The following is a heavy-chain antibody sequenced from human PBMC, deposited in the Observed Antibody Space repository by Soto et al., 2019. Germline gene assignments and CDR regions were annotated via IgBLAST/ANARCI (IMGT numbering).Heavy chain of an antibody. V-gene: IGHV3-33*01. CDR2: IWHDGTNR. CDR1: GFTFNNFG. CDR3: ARTGLQIVQATSYYYGLDV. Sequence: GGSLSLSCEASGFTFNNFGMHWVRQAPGKGLEWVAVIWHDGTNRYYVDSVKGRFTISRDNSKDTLYLQMNNLRAEDTAVYYCARTGLQIVQATSYYYGLDVWGQGTTVTVSS. D-gene: IGHD2-8*01. J-gene: IGHJ6*02.